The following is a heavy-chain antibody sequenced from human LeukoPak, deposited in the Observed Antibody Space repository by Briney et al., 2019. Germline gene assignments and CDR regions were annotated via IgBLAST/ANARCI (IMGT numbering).Heavy chain of an antibody. CDR1: GFSFSKYG. J-gene: IGHJ3*02. D-gene: IGHD3-22*01. Sequence: GGSLRLSCAASGFSFSKYGLHWVRRAPGKGLQWVAMIWYDGSQRYYVDSVKGRFTISRDSSKNTMFLQMDSLTDEDTAVYYCAIENFDSGGPGSGSPAFDIWGQGTMVSVSS. CDR2: IWYDGSQR. V-gene: IGHV3-30*02. CDR3: AIENFDSGGPGSGSPAFDI.